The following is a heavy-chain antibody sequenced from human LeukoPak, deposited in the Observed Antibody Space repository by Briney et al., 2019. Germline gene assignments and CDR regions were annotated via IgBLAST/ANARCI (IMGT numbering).Heavy chain of an antibody. D-gene: IGHD1-26*01. V-gene: IGHV1-46*01. CDR2: INPSGGST. Sequence: ASVKVSCKASGYTFTSYYMHWVRQAPGQGLEWMGIINPSGGSTSYAQKFQGRVTRTRDMSTSTVDMELSSLRSEDTAVYYCARGSGSILLGYWGQGTLGTVSS. CDR1: GYTFTSYY. CDR3: ARGSGSILLGY. J-gene: IGHJ4*02.